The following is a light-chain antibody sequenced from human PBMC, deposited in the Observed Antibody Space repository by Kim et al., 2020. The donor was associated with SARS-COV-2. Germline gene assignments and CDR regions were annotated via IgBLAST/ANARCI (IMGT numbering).Light chain of an antibody. V-gene: IGKV1-5*01. CDR3: QQYNSYPQT. CDR1: QSISSW. CDR2: DAS. Sequence: ASVGDRVTITCRASQSISSWLAWYKQKPGKAPKLLIYDASSLESGVPSRFSGSGSGTEFTLTISSLQPDDFATYYCQQYNSYPQTFGQGTKVDIK. J-gene: IGKJ1*01.